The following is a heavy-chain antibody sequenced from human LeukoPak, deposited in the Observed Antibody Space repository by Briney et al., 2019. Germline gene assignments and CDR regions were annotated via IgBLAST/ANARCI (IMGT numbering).Heavy chain of an antibody. CDR1: GDSVLSTSAA. V-gene: IGHV6-1*01. Sequence: SQTLSLTSVISGDSVLSTSAAWNSIRQSPSRGLEWLGRTYYRSKWYNDYAVSVKSRITIKSDTSKNQFSLQLNSVTPEDTAVYYCARANGRYCSGGSCYFRSGFDPWGQGTLVTVSS. CDR2: TYYRSKWYN. J-gene: IGHJ5*02. D-gene: IGHD2-15*01. CDR3: ARANGRYCSGGSCYFRSGFDP.